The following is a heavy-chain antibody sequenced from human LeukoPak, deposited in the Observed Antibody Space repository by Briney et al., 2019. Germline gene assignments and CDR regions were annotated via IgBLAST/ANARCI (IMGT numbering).Heavy chain of an antibody. J-gene: IGHJ3*02. CDR2: IYPGDSDT. V-gene: IGHV5-51*01. D-gene: IGHD3-10*01. CDR1: GYSFTSYW. Sequence: GESLKISCKGSGYSFTSYWIGWVRPMPGKGLEWMGIIYPGDSDTRYSPSFQGQVTISADKSISTAYLQWSSLKASDTAMYYCARSYYGSGSYYGPRDAFDIWGQGTMVTVSS. CDR3: ARSYYGSGSYYGPRDAFDI.